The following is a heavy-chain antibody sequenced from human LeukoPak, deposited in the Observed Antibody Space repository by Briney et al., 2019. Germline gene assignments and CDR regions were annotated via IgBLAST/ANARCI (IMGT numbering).Heavy chain of an antibody. CDR2: IYHSGST. CDR3: ARAVAAAGMRAFDI. D-gene: IGHD6-13*01. Sequence: PSETLSLTCAVSGGSISSSNWWSWVRQPPGKGLEWIGEIYHSGSTNYNPSLKSRVTISVDKSKNQFSLRLSSVTAADTAVYYCARAVAAAGMRAFDIWGQGTMVTVSS. CDR1: GGSISSSNW. J-gene: IGHJ3*02. V-gene: IGHV4-4*02.